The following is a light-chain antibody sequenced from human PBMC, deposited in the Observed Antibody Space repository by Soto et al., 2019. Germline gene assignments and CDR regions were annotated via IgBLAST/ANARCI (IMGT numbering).Light chain of an antibody. J-gene: IGLJ2*01. CDR2: EVS. V-gene: IGLV2-14*01. CDR1: SSDVGDYDY. Sequence: QSVLTQPASVSGSPGQSITISCTGTSSDVGDYDYVSWYQQYAGKAPKMMMYEVSTRTSGVSNRFSGSKSGNTASLTISGLQAEDEADYYCSSYRSSNTLLFGGGTQLTVL. CDR3: SSYRSSNTLL.